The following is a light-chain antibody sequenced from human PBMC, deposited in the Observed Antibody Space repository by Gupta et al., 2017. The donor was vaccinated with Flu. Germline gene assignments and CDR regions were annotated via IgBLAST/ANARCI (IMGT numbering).Light chain of an antibody. CDR2: RAS. Sequence: GSRATSACMASQSGHSIVAWYEQYPRQAPKLPLYRASTRATGISAMLSCIGSGRDFTLSISSLQSEDFAVYDCQQYHNWPRTFGEGTKVEIK. CDR3: QQYHNWPRT. V-gene: IGKV3-15*01. CDR1: QSGHSI. J-gene: IGKJ1*01.